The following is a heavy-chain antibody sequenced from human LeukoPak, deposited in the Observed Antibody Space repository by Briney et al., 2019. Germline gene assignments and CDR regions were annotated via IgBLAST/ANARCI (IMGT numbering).Heavy chain of an antibody. CDR3: ARDYFCSSTSCSATGAFDI. V-gene: IGHV3-30*03. D-gene: IGHD2-2*01. J-gene: IGHJ3*02. CDR2: ISYYGSNE. Sequence: GGSLRLSCAASGFTFSIYGMHWVRQAPGKGVEWVAVISYYGSNEYYADSVKGRFTISRDNSKNTLYLQMNSLRPEDAAVYYCARDYFCSSTSCSATGAFDIWGQGTMVTVSS. CDR1: GFTFSIYG.